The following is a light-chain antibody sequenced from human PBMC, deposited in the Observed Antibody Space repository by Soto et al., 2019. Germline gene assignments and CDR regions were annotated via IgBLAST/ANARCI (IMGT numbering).Light chain of an antibody. J-gene: IGLJ2*01. CDR1: SSDVGGYNY. CDR3: SSYTSSRTGV. CDR2: DVS. Sequence: QSALTQPASVSGSPGQSITISCTGTSSDVGGYNYVSWYQQHPGKAPKLMIYDVSNRPSGVSNRFSGSKSGNTASLTISGHQAEDEADYYCSSYTSSRTGVFGGGTKLTVL. V-gene: IGLV2-14*01.